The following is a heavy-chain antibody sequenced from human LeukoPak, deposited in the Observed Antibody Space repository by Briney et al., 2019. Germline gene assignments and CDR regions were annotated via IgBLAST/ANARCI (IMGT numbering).Heavy chain of an antibody. Sequence: GGSLRLSCAASGFTVSSNYMSWVRQAPGKGLEWVSYISSSSSTIYYADSVKGRFTISRDNAKNSLYLQMNSLRAEDTAVYYCARDPLNYYDSSGYRYWGQGTLVTVSS. CDR1: GFTVSSNY. CDR3: ARDPLNYYDSSGYRY. D-gene: IGHD3-22*01. J-gene: IGHJ4*02. V-gene: IGHV3-48*04. CDR2: ISSSSSTI.